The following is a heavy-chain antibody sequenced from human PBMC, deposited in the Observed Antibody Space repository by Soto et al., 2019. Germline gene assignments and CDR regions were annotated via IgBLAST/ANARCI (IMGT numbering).Heavy chain of an antibody. CDR2: ISPYNGNT. CDR1: GYSFSTYG. CDR3: ARERYNSGWYDY. J-gene: IGHJ4*02. V-gene: IGHV1-18*01. D-gene: IGHD6-19*01. Sequence: QVQLVQSGAEVKKPGASVKVSCKASGYSFSTYGISWVRQARGQGLEWMGWISPYNGNTNYAQSLQGRLTVTTDTSTRTAYMELTSLTSDDTALYYCARERYNSGWYDYWGQGTLVTVSS.